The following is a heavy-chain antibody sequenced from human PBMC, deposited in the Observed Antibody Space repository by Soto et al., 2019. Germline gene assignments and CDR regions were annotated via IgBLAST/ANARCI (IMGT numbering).Heavy chain of an antibody. CDR3: AKEGRQRLVLSYGMDV. Sequence: EVQLLESGGGLVQPGGSLRLSCAASGFTFSSYAMSWVRQAPGKGLEWVSAISGSGGSTYYADSVKGRFTISRDNSKNTLYQQMTSLRADDRAVYYCAKEGRQRLVLSYGMDVWGQGTTVTVSS. J-gene: IGHJ6*02. D-gene: IGHD6-13*01. V-gene: IGHV3-23*01. CDR1: GFTFSSYA. CDR2: ISGSGGST.